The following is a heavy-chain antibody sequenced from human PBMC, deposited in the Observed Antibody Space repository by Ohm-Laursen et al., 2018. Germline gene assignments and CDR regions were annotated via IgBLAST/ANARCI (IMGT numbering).Heavy chain of an antibody. Sequence: SLRLSCAASGFTVSSYEMSWVRQAPGKGLQWVAVISYDGNEKFYADSVKGRFTISRDISKNTLFLQMNSLRLEDTAVYYCAKDGEQLAQYYFEDWGQGTPVTVSS. CDR3: AKDGEQLAQYYFED. CDR1: GFTVSSYE. D-gene: IGHD1-26*01. V-gene: IGHV3-30*18. CDR2: ISYDGNEK. J-gene: IGHJ4*02.